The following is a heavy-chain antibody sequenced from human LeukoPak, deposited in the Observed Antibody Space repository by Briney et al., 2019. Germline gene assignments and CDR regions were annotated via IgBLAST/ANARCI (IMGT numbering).Heavy chain of an antibody. CDR2: IYYSGST. CDR1: GGSISSSSYY. Sequence: SETLSLTCTVSGGSISSSSYYWGWIRQPPGRGLEWIGSIYYSGSTYYNPSLKSRVTISVDTSKNQFSLKLSSVTAADTAVYYCARILGSGSYYIDYWGQGTLVTVSS. D-gene: IGHD1-26*01. CDR3: ARILGSGSYYIDY. V-gene: IGHV4-39*01. J-gene: IGHJ4*02.